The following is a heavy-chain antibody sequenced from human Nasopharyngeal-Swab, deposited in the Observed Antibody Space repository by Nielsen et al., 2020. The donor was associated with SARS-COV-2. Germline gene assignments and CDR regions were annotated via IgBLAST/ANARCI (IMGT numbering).Heavy chain of an antibody. V-gene: IGHV1-69*06. D-gene: IGHD2-2*01. CDR2: IIPIFGTA. CDR1: AGSFSSYA. CDR3: ARYIVVVPAAIPGHYGMDV. J-gene: IGHJ6*02. Sequence: SVKVSCKASAGSFSSYAISRVRQAPGHELEWMGGIIPIFGTANYAQKSQGRVTITADKSTSTAYMELSSLRSEDTAVYYCARYIVVVPAAIPGHYGMDVWGQGTTVTVSS.